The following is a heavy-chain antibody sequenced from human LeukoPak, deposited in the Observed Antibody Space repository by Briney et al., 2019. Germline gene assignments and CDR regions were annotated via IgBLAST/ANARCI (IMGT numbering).Heavy chain of an antibody. CDR2: IDPSGGST. V-gene: IGHV1-46*03. CDR1: GYTFTSYY. D-gene: IGHD6-13*01. J-gene: IGHJ4*02. Sequence: ASEKVSCKASGYTFTSYYMHWVRQAPAQGLEWMGIIDPSGGSTSYAQKFQGRVTMTRDTSTSTVYMELSSLRSEDTAVYYCARDLRIAAAGKGLNYWGQGTLVTVSS. CDR3: ARDLRIAAAGKGLNY.